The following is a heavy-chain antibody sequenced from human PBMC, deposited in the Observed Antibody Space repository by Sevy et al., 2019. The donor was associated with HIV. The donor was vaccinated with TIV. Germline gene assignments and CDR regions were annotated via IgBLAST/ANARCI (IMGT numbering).Heavy chain of an antibody. CDR1: EFSVTDNY. CDR3: ARDRYYDASGYYYYYYGLDV. CDR2: IYSGGST. J-gene: IGHJ6*02. Sequence: GGSLRLSCAASEFSVTDNYMSWVRQAPGKGLEWVSTIYSGGSTFYADSVKGRFTISRDNSKNTLYLHMNSLRAEDTAVYYCARDRYYDASGYYYYYYGLDVWGRGTMVTVSS. V-gene: IGHV3-66*01. D-gene: IGHD3-22*01.